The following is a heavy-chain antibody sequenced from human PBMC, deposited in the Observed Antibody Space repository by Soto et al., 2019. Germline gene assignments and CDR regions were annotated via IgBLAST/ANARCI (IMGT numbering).Heavy chain of an antibody. J-gene: IGHJ6*02. CDR3: ATHRGSSFYYYGMDV. CDR1: GFTFSSYA. CDR2: ISSSGGST. Sequence: PGGSLRLSCAASGFTFSSYAMSWVRQAPGKGLEWVSAISSSGGSTYYADSVKGRFTISRDNSKNTLYLQMNSLRAEDTAVYYCATHRGSSFYYYGMDVWGQGTTVTVSS. V-gene: IGHV3-23*01. D-gene: IGHD6-6*01.